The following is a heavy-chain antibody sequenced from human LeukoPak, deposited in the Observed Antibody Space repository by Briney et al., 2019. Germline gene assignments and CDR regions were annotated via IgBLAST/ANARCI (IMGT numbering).Heavy chain of an antibody. CDR2: VYYVGST. J-gene: IGHJ4*02. V-gene: IGHV4-59*11. CDR1: GASIRSHH. CDR3: ARSGDSSAYYSF. D-gene: IGHD3-22*01. Sequence: SETLSLTCTVSGASIRSHHWTWIRQPPGKGLEWIGNVYYVGSTSYSPSLKSRVTISLDTSKDQFSLEMNSVTAADTAVYYCARSGDSSAYYSFWGQGILVTVSS.